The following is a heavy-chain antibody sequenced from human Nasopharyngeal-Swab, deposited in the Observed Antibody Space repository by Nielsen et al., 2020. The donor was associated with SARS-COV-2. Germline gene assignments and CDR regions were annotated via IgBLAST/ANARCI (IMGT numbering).Heavy chain of an antibody. Sequence: SETLSLTCTVSGGSISSGGYYWSWIRQHPGKGLEWIGYIYYSGSTYYNPSLKSRVNISVDTSKNQFSLKLSSVTTADTAVYYCARVATIVGVVAYGMDVWGQGTTVTVSS. V-gene: IGHV4-31*03. D-gene: IGHD3-3*01. CDR1: GGSISSGGYY. J-gene: IGHJ6*02. CDR3: ARVATIVGVVAYGMDV. CDR2: IYYSGST.